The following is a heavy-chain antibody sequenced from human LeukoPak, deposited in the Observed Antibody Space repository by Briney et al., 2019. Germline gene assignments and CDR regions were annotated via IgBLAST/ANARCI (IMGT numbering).Heavy chain of an antibody. CDR3: ARDRSYFIFDY. D-gene: IGHD3-10*01. CDR1: DFSISSGYH. V-gene: IGHV4-38-2*02. J-gene: IGHJ4*02. CDR2: MHHSGST. Sequence: SETLSLTCAVSDFSISSGYHWGWVRQPPGKGLEWIGSMHHSGSTYYNPSLKSRVTMSTDTSKSQFSLKLGSVTAADTAVYYCARDRSYFIFDYWGQGTLVTVSS.